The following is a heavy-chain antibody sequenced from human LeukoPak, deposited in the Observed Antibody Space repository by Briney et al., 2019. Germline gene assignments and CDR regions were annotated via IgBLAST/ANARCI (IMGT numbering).Heavy chain of an antibody. Sequence: SETLSLTCTVSGGSISSSGYYWGWIRQPPGKGLEWIGSIYFSGSSYYNPSLKSRVTISVDTSKNQFSLKLSSVTAADTAVYYCARHVESGSHLGFIDYWGQGTLVTVSS. D-gene: IGHD1-26*01. J-gene: IGHJ4*02. CDR3: ARHVESGSHLGFIDY. CDR2: IYFSGSS. CDR1: GGSISSSGYY. V-gene: IGHV4-39*01.